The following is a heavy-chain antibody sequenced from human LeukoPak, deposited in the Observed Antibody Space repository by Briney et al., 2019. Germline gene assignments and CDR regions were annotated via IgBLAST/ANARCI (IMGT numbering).Heavy chain of an antibody. CDR3: ARRENDC. Sequence: GASVKVSCKASGYTFTGYYIHWVRQAPGQGLEWMGWINPNSGATNYAQKFQGRVTMTRDTSISTAYMELSSLRSDDTAVYYCARRENDCWGQGTLVTVSS. J-gene: IGHJ4*02. CDR1: GYTFTGYY. D-gene: IGHD1-26*01. V-gene: IGHV1-2*02. CDR2: INPNSGAT.